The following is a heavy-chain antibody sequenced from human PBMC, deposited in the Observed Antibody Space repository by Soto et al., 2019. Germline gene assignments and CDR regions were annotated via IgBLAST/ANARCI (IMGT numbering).Heavy chain of an antibody. Sequence: SVKVSCKASGGTFSSYAISWVRQAPGQGLEWMGGIIPIFGTANYAQKFQGRVTITADESTSTAYMELSSLRSEDTAVYYCARSLAVAGISENTFDYWGQGTLVTVSS. D-gene: IGHD6-19*01. J-gene: IGHJ4*02. V-gene: IGHV1-69*13. CDR2: IIPIFGTA. CDR3: ARSLAVAGISENTFDY. CDR1: GGTFSSYA.